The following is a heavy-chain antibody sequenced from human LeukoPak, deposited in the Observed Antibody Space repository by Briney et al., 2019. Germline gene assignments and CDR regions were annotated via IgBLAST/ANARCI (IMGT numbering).Heavy chain of an antibody. V-gene: IGHV4-39*01. D-gene: IGHD5-18*01. CDR1: GDSISTRDSY. Sequence: SETLSLTCAVSGDSISTRDSYWVWIRQSPGKGLEWLGSVFYSGSAYYNMALQNRVTMSIDTSRNQFSLKLSSVTAADTAVYYCARHRQLWQNNLPDDAFDIWGQGTMVTVSS. CDR2: VFYSGSA. CDR3: ARHRQLWQNNLPDDAFDI. J-gene: IGHJ3*02.